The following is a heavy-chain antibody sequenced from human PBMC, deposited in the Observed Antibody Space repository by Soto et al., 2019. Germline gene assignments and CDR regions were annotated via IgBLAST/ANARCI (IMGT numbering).Heavy chain of an antibody. Sequence: QVQLVESGGGLVKPGVSLRLSCAASGFTFSDYYMSWIRQAPGKGLEWVSYISSSGSYTNYADSVKGRFTISRDNAKNSLYLQLNRLRADDTVVYYCARTYCGGDCYPTPRYYGMDVWGQGTTVTVSS. CDR3: ARTYCGGDCYPTPRYYGMDV. J-gene: IGHJ6*02. V-gene: IGHV3-11*06. CDR1: GFTFSDYY. D-gene: IGHD2-21*02. CDR2: ISSSGSYT.